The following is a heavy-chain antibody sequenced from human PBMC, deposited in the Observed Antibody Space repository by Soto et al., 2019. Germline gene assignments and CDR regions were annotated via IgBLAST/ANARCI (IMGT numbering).Heavy chain of an antibody. Sequence: TLCLTCSVAGSSISNGRYCWSLLRQPPGKDPAGGEFISHSGNTYNNPALRRRVIILIDKSNNHLPLGLKFVTAADTAVYYCARTSYDILSGRLDAFDVWGQGTMVTVS. CDR1: GSSISNGRYC. D-gene: IGHD3-9*01. V-gene: IGHV4-30-2*01. CDR2: ISHSGNT. J-gene: IGHJ3*01. CDR3: ARTSYDILSGRLDAFDV.